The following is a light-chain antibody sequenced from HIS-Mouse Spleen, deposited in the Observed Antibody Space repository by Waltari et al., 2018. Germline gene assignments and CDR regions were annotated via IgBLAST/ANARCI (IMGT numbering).Light chain of an antibody. CDR2: EVS. V-gene: IGLV2-8*01. J-gene: IGLJ1*01. Sequence: QSALTQPPSASGSPGQSVTSSCTGTSSDAGGYNYVPWYQQHPGKAPKLMIYEVSKRPSGVPDRFSGSKSGNTASLTVSGLQAEDEADYYCSSYAGSNNYVFGTGTKVTVL. CDR3: SSYAGSNNYV. CDR1: SSDAGGYNY.